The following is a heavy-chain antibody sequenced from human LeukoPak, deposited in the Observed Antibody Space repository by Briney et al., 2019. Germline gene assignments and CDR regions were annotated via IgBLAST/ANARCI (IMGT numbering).Heavy chain of an antibody. CDR2: IHYSARI. CDR1: GGSISSSIYY. D-gene: IGHD1-26*01. Sequence: SETLSLTCTVSGGSISSSIYYWGWIRQPPGKGLEWIGSIHYSARIYYNPSLKSRLTISPDTSKNQFSLKLTSVTAADTAVYYCTREERSAWASFDPWGQGTLVIVSS. CDR3: TREERSAWASFDP. V-gene: IGHV4-39*07. J-gene: IGHJ5*02.